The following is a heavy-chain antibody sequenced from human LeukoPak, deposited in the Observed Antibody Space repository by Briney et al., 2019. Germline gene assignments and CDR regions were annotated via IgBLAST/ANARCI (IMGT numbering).Heavy chain of an antibody. J-gene: IGHJ4*02. D-gene: IGHD1-1*01. V-gene: IGHV3-30-3*01. Sequence: GRSLRLSCAASGFTFRSYAMHWVRQAPGKGLEWVAVISYDGSNKYYADSVKGRFTISRDNSKNTLYLQMNSLRAEDTAVYYCARALTTTLAFDYWGQGTLVTVSS. CDR3: ARALTTTLAFDY. CDR1: GFTFRSYA. CDR2: ISYDGSNK.